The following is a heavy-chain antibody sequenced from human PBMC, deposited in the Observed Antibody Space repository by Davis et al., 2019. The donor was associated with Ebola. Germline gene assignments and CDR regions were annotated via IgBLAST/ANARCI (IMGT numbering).Heavy chain of an antibody. Sequence: GESLKISCAASVFTFSTYSMNWVRPAPGKGLEWVPSISSSSYIYYADSVKGRFTISRDNAKNSLYLQMNSLRAEDTAVYYCARDTYGDYSLDYWGQGTLVTVSS. D-gene: IGHD4-17*01. CDR3: ARDTYGDYSLDY. V-gene: IGHV3-21*01. CDR2: ISSSSYI. CDR1: VFTFSTYS. J-gene: IGHJ4*02.